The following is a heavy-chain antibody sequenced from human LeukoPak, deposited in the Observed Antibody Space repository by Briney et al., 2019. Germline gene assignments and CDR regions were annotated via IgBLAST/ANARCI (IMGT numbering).Heavy chain of an antibody. CDR3: AKDPNDYGDHDAFDI. D-gene: IGHD4-17*01. J-gene: IGHJ3*02. CDR1: GFTFSSYW. CDR2: IKQDGSEK. V-gene: IGHV3-7*01. Sequence: GGSLRLSCAASGFTFSSYWMHWVRQAPGKGLEWVANIKQDGSEKYYVDSVKGRFTISRDNAKNSLYLQMNSLRAEDTAVYYCAKDPNDYGDHDAFDIWGQGTMVTVSS.